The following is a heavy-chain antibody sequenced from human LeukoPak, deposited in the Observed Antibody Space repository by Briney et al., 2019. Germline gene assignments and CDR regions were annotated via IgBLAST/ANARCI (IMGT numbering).Heavy chain of an antibody. D-gene: IGHD3-9*01. CDR3: ARDYRRDYDIFYGMDV. CDR2: IIPILGIA. CDR1: GYTFTDYN. V-gene: IGHV1-69*04. Sequence: GASVKVSCKAPGYTFTDYNIHWVRQAPGQGLEWMGRIIPILGIANYAQKFQGRVTITADKSTSTAYMELSSLRSEDTAVYYCARDYRRDYDIFYGMDVWGQGTTVTVSS. J-gene: IGHJ6*02.